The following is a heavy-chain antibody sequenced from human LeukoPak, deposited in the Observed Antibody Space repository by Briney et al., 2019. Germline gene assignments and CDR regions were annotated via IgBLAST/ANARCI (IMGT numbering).Heavy chain of an antibody. V-gene: IGHV3-7*01. CDR2: IKTDGSEK. CDR3: ATYSSLNRREFQF. CDR1: GFTFSNYW. Sequence: PGGSLRLSCEGSGFTFSNYWMGWVRQAPGKGLQWVANIKTDGSEKYYVDSVKGRFTISRDNAKNSLYLQVNSLRAEDTAVYYCATYSSLNRREFQFWGQGTLLTVSS. D-gene: IGHD3-22*01. J-gene: IGHJ1*01.